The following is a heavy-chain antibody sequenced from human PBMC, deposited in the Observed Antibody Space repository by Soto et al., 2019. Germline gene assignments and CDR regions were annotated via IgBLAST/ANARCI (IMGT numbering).Heavy chain of an antibody. Sequence: QVQLVQSGAEVKTPGASVTVSCNASGYTFTSYDTNWERHATGQGLEWMGWMNPNSGNTGYAQKFQGRVTMTRNTSISTAYMELSSLRSEDTAVYYCAREKSYGYADYWGQGTLVTVSS. CDR3: AREKSYGYADY. D-gene: IGHD5-18*01. V-gene: IGHV1-8*02. CDR2: MNPNSGNT. J-gene: IGHJ4*02. CDR1: GYTFTSYD.